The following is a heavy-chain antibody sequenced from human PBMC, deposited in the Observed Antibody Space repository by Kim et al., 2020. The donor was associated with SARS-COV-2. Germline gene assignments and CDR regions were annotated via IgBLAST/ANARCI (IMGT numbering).Heavy chain of an antibody. CDR3: SRKEAYSYDRSYYYGMDL. J-gene: IGHJ6*02. D-gene: IGHD5-18*01. V-gene: IGHV4-59*01. CDR1: GGSISSYY. CDR2: IYYSGST. Sequence: SETLSLTCTVSGGSISSYYWSWIRQSPGKGLEWIGYIYYSGSTNYNPSLKSRVTISVDTSKNQFSHKVSSVTAADTAVYYCSRKEAYSYDRSYYYGMDLWGQGTTVTVSS.